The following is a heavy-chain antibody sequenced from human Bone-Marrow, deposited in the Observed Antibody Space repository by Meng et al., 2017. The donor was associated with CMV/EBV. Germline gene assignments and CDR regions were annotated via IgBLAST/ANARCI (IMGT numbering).Heavy chain of an antibody. V-gene: IGHV5-51*01. CDR2: IYPGDSDT. CDR1: GYSFTSYW. Sequence: GGSLRLSCKGSGYSFTSYWIGWVRQMPGKGLEWMGIIYPGDSDTRYSPSFQGQVTISADESISTAYLQWSSLKASDTAMYYCARHQSQDYSKTPSDYWGQGTLVTVSS. J-gene: IGHJ4*02. CDR3: ARHQSQDYSKTPSDY. D-gene: IGHD4-11*01.